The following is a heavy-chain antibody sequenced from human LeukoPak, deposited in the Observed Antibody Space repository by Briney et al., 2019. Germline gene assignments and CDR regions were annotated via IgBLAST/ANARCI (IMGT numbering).Heavy chain of an antibody. CDR1: GGSISRSNW. CDR2: IYHSGST. J-gene: IGHJ4*02. D-gene: IGHD3-10*01. CDR3: ARDRNYGSGSYYNYDY. V-gene: IGHV4-4*02. Sequence: SGTLSLTCAVSGGSISRSNWWSWVRQPPGKGLEWIGEIYHSGSTNYNPSLKSRVTISVDTSKNQFSLKLSSVTAADTAVYYCARDRNYGSGSYYNYDYWGQGTLVTVSS.